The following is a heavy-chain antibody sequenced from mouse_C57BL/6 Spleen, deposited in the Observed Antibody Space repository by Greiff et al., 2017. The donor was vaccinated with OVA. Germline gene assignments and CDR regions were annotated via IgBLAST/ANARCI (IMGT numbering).Heavy chain of an antibody. V-gene: IGHV1-26*01. CDR3: ARNSIYYFDY. CDR1: GYTFTDYY. D-gene: IGHD2-10*02. J-gene: IGHJ2*01. Sequence: EVQLQQSGPELVKPGASVKISCKASGYTFTDYYMNWVKQSHGKSLEWIGDINPNNGGTSYNQKFKGKATLTVDKSSSTAYMELRSLTSEDSAVYYCARNSIYYFDYWGQGTTLTVSS. CDR2: INPNNGGT.